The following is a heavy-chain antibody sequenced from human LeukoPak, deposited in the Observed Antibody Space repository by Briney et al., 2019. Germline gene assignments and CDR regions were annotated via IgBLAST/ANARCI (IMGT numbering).Heavy chain of an antibody. J-gene: IGHJ6*03. D-gene: IGHD4/OR15-4a*01. CDR2: IYASGST. V-gene: IGHV4-61*02. CDR3: ARDQVWWPLGSLSYYMDV. Sequence: SETLSLTCTVSGGSISSNNYYWSWLRQPAGKGLEWIGRIYASGSTNYNPSLKSRVTMSVDTSKNQFSLKLSSVTAADTAVYYCARDQVWWPLGSLSYYMDVWGKGTTVTVSS. CDR1: GGSISSNNYY.